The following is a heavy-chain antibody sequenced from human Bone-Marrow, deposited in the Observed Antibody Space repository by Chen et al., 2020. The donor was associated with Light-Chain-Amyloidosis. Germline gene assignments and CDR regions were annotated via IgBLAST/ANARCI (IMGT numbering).Heavy chain of an antibody. CDR3: VRHRGGIAAAGDY. Sequence: QLQLQESGPGLVKPSETLSLTCNVSGDSISSRSNYWGWIRQPPGKGLEWIGSIYYSGSTYYNPSLKSRVTTSVDTSKNQFSLRLTSVTAADTAVYYCVRHRGGIAAAGDYWGQGTLVTVSS. V-gene: IGHV4-39*01. J-gene: IGHJ4*02. D-gene: IGHD6-13*01. CDR1: GDSISSRSNY. CDR2: IYYSGST.